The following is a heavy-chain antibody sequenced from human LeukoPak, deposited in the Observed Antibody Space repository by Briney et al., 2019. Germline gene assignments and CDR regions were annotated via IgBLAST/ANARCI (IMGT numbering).Heavy chain of an antibody. CDR3: SGRSSLAFDV. Sequence: GATVKISCKSSGYTFSDYYIHWVRQAPGGGLQWLGRVDPEDPKAVYSENLQGGVTITADSFSDSTYMFLSSLTSEDTAFYATSGRSSLAFDVWGQGTVVTVSS. D-gene: IGHD3-10*01. J-gene: IGHJ3*01. CDR1: GYTFSDYY. CDR2: VDPEDPKA. V-gene: IGHV1-69-2*01.